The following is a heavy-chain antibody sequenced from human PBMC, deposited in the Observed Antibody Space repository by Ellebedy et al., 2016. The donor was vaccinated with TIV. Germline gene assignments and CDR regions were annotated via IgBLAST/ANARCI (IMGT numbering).Heavy chain of an antibody. J-gene: IGHJ4*02. CDR1: AFTYRTYW. D-gene: IGHD3-10*01. Sequence: PGGSLRLSCVASAFTYRTYWMTWVRQAPGKGLEWVANIKEDGSEKYYVDSVKGRFTISIDNAKKSLYLQMNTLRGEDTAVYYCESGTGTFDYWGQGAPVTVSS. CDR2: IKEDGSEK. V-gene: IGHV3-7*03. CDR3: ESGTGTFDY.